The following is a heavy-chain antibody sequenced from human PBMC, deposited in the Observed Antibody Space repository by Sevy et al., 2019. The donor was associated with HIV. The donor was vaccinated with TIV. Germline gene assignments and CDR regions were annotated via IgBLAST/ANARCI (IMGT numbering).Heavy chain of an antibody. CDR3: ASAREYYEDNSGYLDY. CDR2: FDPEDGET. CDR1: GYTLSQLS. D-gene: IGHD3-22*01. V-gene: IGHV1-24*01. Sequence: ASVKVSCKVSGYTLSQLSMHWVRQAPGKGLEWMGRFDPEDGETIFAQKFQGRVTMTEDTFTDTAYMELRSLRSEDTAVYYCASAREYYEDNSGYLDYWGQGTLVTVSS. J-gene: IGHJ4*02.